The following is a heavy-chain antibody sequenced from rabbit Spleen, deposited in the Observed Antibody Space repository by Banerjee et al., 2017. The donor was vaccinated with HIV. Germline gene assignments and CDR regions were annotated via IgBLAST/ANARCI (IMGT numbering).Heavy chain of an antibody. CDR1: GFDFGSSYY. CDR2: IYTSSGRT. Sequence: QEQLVESGGGLVQPEGSLTLTCTASGFDFGSSYYMCWVRQAPGKGLEWIACIYTSSGRTWYASWAKGRFTVSKTSSTTVTLQMTSLTVADTATYFCASSYSGDSWRWNLWGPGTLVTVS. CDR3: ASSYSGDSWRWNL. D-gene: IGHD2-1*01. V-gene: IGHV1S45*01. J-gene: IGHJ4*01.